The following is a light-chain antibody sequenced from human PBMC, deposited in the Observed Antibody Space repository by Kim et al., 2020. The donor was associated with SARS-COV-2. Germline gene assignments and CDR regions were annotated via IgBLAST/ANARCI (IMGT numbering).Light chain of an antibody. V-gene: IGKV1-39*01. Sequence: DIQMTQSPSSLSASVGDSVTITCRASQSVGTYLNWYQHKPGKDPNLLIYSASTLQSGVPSRFSGGGSGTEFTLTISSLQHEDFATYYCQQTYSNLTVTFGQGTRMESK. CDR2: SAS. CDR3: QQTYSNLTVT. CDR1: QSVGTY. J-gene: IGKJ5*01.